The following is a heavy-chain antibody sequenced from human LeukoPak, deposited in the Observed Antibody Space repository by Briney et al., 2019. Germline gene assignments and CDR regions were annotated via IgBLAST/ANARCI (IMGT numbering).Heavy chain of an antibody. D-gene: IGHD1-20*01. CDR2: VSYSGST. J-gene: IGHJ5*02. V-gene: IGHV4-31*03. Sequence: SETLSLTCTLSGGSITSGRYYWTWIRQHPQRGLEWIGYVSYSGSTNYNSSLKSRLTISADTSKNQLYLRLTSVTAADTAVYYCARDPRGDITGTTFDRWGQGTLVTVSS. CDR3: ARDPRGDITGTTFDR. CDR1: GGSITSGRYY.